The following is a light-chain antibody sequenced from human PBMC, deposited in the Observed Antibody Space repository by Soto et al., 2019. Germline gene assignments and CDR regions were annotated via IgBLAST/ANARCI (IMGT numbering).Light chain of an antibody. CDR2: GAS. CDR1: QTISIF. V-gene: IGKV1-39*01. CDR3: QQSYSTPRT. Sequence: DIQMTQSPSSLSASVGDRVTITCRASQTISIFLNWYQQKPGKAPKLLIYGASTLQSGVPSRFSGGGSGTDFTLTISSLQPEDVATYYCQQSYSTPRTFGQGTKVDIK. J-gene: IGKJ1*01.